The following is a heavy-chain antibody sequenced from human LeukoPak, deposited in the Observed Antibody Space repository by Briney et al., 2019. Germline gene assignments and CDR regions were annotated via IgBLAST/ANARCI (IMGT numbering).Heavy chain of an antibody. Sequence: SETLSLTCTVSGGSISSGGYYWSWIRQHPGKGLEWIGYIYYSGSTHYNPSLKSRVTISVDTSKNQFSLKLSSVTAADTAVYYCASSGYSSGWYEAEYFQHWGQGTLVTVSS. V-gene: IGHV4-31*03. CDR3: ASSGYSSGWYEAEYFQH. CDR1: GGSISSGGYY. D-gene: IGHD6-19*01. J-gene: IGHJ1*01. CDR2: IYYSGST.